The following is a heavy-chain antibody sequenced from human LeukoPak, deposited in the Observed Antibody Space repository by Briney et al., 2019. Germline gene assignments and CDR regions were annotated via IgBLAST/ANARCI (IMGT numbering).Heavy chain of an antibody. CDR1: GFTFSDYY. CDR3: ARGRINYDFRSGYYTGPQKGAFAFDI. J-gene: IGHJ3*02. D-gene: IGHD3-3*01. Sequence: GGSLRLSCAASGFTFSDYYMSWIRQAPGKGLEWVSSIGSSSSYIYYADSVKGRFTISRDNAKNSLYLQMNSLRAEDTAVYYCARGRINYDFRSGYYTGPQKGAFAFDIWGQGTMVAVSS. CDR2: IGSSSSYI. V-gene: IGHV3-11*06.